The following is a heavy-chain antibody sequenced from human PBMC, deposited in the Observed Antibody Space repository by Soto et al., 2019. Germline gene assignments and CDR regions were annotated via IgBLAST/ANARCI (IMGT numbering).Heavy chain of an antibody. V-gene: IGHV4-39*01. J-gene: IGHJ4*02. CDR1: GDSTSSSISY. D-gene: IGHD2-2*01. CDR3: AMIVLAPAALGTIDY. Sequence: SETLSLTCTVSGDSTSSSISYWGWIRQPPGKGLEWIGNIHYSGTTYYNPSLKSRLTISVDTSKNQFSLRLSSVTAADTAVYYCAMIVLAPAALGTIDYWGQGTLVTVSS. CDR2: IHYSGTT.